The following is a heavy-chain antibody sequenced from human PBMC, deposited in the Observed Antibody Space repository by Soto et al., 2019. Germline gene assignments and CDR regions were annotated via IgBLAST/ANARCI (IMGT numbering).Heavy chain of an antibody. CDR1: GFTFSNYG. D-gene: IGHD3-3*01. CDR2: IWYDGSNK. CDR3: AREDLRFFEWSAFDY. V-gene: IGHV3-33*01. Sequence: PGGSLRLSCAASGFTFSNYGMHWVRQAPGKGLEWVASIWYDGSNKYYADSVKGRFTISRDNSKNTLYLQMDSLRAEDTAVYYCAREDLRFFEWSAFDYWGQGTLVTVSS. J-gene: IGHJ4*02.